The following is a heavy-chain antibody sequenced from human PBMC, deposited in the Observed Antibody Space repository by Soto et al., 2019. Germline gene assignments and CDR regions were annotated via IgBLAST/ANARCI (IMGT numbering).Heavy chain of an antibody. J-gene: IGHJ4*02. D-gene: IGHD4-17*01. V-gene: IGHV1-69*13. CDR3: ASRSTVASIPGSFDY. CDR2: IIPIFGTA. CDR1: GGTFSSYA. Sequence: GASVKVSCKASGGTFSSYAISWVRQAPGQGLEWMGGIIPIFGTANYAQKFQGRVTITADESTSTAYMELSSLRSEDTAVYYCASRSTVASIPGSFDYWGQGTLVTVSS.